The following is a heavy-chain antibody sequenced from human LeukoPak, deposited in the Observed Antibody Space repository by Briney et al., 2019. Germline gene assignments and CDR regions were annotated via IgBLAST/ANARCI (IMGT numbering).Heavy chain of an antibody. V-gene: IGHV4-34*01. CDR2: IDDSGST. Sequence: PSETLSLTCAVYGGSLSDYYWSWIRQPPGKGLEWIGEIDDSGSTNYNPSLKSRVTISVDTSKNQFSLRLSYVTAAEMAVYYCARKTGRYFPFDYWGQGTLVTVSS. J-gene: IGHJ4*02. CDR3: ARKTGRYFPFDY. D-gene: IGHD3-10*01. CDR1: GGSLSDYY.